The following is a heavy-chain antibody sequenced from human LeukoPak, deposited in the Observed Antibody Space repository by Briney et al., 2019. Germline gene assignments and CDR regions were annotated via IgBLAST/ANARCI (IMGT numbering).Heavy chain of an antibody. D-gene: IGHD1-14*01. CDR2: TYWDDDK. CDR1: FIFSGHW. Sequence: FIFSGHWMNWVRQPPGKALEWLALTYWDDDKRYSLSLKSRLTITKDTSKNQVVLTMTNMDPVDTATYYCAHIGTGPGDYWGQGTLVTVSS. CDR3: AHIGTGPGDY. J-gene: IGHJ4*02. V-gene: IGHV2-5*08.